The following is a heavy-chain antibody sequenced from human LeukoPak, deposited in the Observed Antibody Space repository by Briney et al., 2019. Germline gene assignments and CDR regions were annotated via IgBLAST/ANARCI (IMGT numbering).Heavy chain of an antibody. D-gene: IGHD3-22*01. V-gene: IGHV4-39*07. CDR3: ASGYPYYFDY. CDR1: GFTFSSYA. Sequence: ESLRLSCEASGFTFSSYAMSWVRQAPGKGLEWIGSIYYSGSTYYNPSLKSRVTISVDTSKNQFSLKLSSVTAADTAVYYCASGYPYYFDYWGQGTLVTVSS. CDR2: IYYSGST. J-gene: IGHJ4*02.